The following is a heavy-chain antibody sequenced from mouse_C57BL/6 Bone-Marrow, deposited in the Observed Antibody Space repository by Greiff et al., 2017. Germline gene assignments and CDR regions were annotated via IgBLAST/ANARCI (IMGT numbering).Heavy chain of an antibody. CDR1: GYTFTSYW. CDR3: TRLTAVVAHYAMDY. Sequence: EVQLVESGTVLARPGASVKMSCTTSGYTFTSYWMHWVKQRPGQGLEWIGAIYPGNSDTSYNQKFKGKAKLTAVTSASTAYMELSSLTNEDSAVDYCTRLTAVVAHYAMDYWGQGTSVTVAS. J-gene: IGHJ4*01. D-gene: IGHD1-1*01. V-gene: IGHV1-5*01. CDR2: IYPGNSDT.